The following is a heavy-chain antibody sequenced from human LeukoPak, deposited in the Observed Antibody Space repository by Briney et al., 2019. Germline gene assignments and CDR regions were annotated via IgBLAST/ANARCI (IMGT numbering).Heavy chain of an antibody. Sequence: GGSLRLSCVASGFTFDSDAMHWVRQAPGKGLEYVSGISSNGGSTFYAKSVKDRFIISRDNFKNTLSLQMGSLRTEDTGVYYCARERDISAFDLWGQGTMVTVSS. J-gene: IGHJ3*01. V-gene: IGHV3-64*01. CDR1: GFTFDSDA. CDR2: ISSNGGST. CDR3: ARERDISAFDL.